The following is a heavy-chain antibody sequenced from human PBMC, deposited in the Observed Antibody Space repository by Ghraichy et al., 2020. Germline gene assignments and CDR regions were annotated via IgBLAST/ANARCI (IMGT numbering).Heavy chain of an antibody. Sequence: SVKVSCKASGGTFSSYAISWVRQAPGQGLEWMGGIIPIFGTANYAQKFQGRVTITTDESTSTAYMELSSLRSEDTAVYYCARVGYSYGSPGGFDYWGQGTLVTVSS. CDR3: ARVGYSYGSPGGFDY. CDR2: IIPIFGTA. D-gene: IGHD5-18*01. J-gene: IGHJ4*02. V-gene: IGHV1-69*05. CDR1: GGTFSSYA.